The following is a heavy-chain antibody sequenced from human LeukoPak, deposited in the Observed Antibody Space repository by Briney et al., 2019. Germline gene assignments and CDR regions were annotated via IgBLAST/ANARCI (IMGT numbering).Heavy chain of an antibody. CDR3: ARGGGITVVRGLRRAFDI. Sequence: SETLSLTCAVYGGSFSGYYWSWIRQPPGKGLEWIGEINHSGSTNYNPSLKSRVTISVDTSKNQFSLKLSSVTAADTAVYYCARGGGITVVRGLRRAFDIWGQGTMVTVSS. CDR1: GGSFSGYY. J-gene: IGHJ3*02. V-gene: IGHV4-34*01. D-gene: IGHD3-10*01. CDR2: INHSGST.